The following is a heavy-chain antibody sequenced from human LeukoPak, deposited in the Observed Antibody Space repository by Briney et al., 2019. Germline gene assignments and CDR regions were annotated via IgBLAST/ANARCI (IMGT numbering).Heavy chain of an antibody. CDR3: AEDHAMIVVVKTWFDP. CDR2: IYHSGST. V-gene: IGHV4-38-2*01. J-gene: IGHJ5*02. Sequence: PSETLSLTCAVSGYSISSGYYWGWIRQPPGKGLEWIGSIYHSGSTYYNPSLKSRVTISVDTSKNQFSLKLSSVTAADTAVYYCAEDHAMIVVVKTWFDPWGQGTLVTVSS. CDR1: GYSISSGYY. D-gene: IGHD3-22*01.